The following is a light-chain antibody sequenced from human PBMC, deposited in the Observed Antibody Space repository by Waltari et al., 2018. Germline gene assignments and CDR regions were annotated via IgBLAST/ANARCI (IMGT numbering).Light chain of an antibody. V-gene: IGKV3-11*01. J-gene: IGKJ4*01. Sequence: EIVLTPSPATLSLSPGERATLSCRARQSVDMYLAWYQQRPGQAPRLLIYDTSNRATDIPARFSGSGSETDFSLTISSLEPEDFAVYYCQQRRNWPLTFGGGTKVEIK. CDR3: QQRRNWPLT. CDR2: DTS. CDR1: QSVDMY.